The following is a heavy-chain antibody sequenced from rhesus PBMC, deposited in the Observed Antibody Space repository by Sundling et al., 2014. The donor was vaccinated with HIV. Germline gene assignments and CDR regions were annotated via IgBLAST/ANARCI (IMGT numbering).Heavy chain of an antibody. V-gene: IGHV4S13*01. CDR1: GGSISSGYYH. CDR2: ASTSGGRT. D-gene: IGHD1-44*01. CDR3: ARSPPTYSPYVDF. J-gene: IGHJ4*01. Sequence: QVQLQESGPGLVKPSETLSLTCAVSGGSISSGYYHWSWIRQPPGKGLEWIGRASTSGGRTDFNPSLRSRVTISTDTSKNQFSLRLSSVTAADTAVYYCARSPPTYSPYVDFWGQGVLVTVSS.